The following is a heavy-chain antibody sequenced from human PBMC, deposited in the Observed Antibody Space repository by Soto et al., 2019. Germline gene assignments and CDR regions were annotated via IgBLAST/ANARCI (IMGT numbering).Heavy chain of an antibody. V-gene: IGHV1-69*12. CDR1: GGTFSSYA. J-gene: IGHJ5*02. D-gene: IGHD3-22*01. CDR3: ARDRGPSSGYYPYWFDP. CDR2: IIPIFGTA. Sequence: QVQLVQSGAEVKKPGSSVKVSCKASGGTFSSYAITWVRQAPGQGLEWMGGIIPIFGTANYAQKFQGRVTLTAEESTSTAYMELSSLGSEDTAVYYCARDRGPSSGYYPYWFDPWGQGTLVTVSS.